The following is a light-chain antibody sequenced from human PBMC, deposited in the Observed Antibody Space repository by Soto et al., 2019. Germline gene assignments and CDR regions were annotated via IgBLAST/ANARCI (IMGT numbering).Light chain of an antibody. CDR3: LHYKDWPRWT. CDR2: GAS. CDR1: ESVGNT. J-gene: IGKJ1*01. Sequence: EIVLTQSPATLSVSPGERATLSCRASESVGNTLAWNQQQPGQTPRLLIYGASTTATGIPARFSGSGSGTEFTLTIDSLQSEDFAVYYCLHYKDWPRWTFGQGTKVDIK. V-gene: IGKV3-15*01.